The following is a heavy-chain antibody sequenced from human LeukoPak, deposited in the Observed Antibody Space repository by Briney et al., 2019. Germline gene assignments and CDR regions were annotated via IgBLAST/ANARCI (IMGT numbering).Heavy chain of an antibody. CDR2: IYPGDSDT. Sequence: GESLQISCKGSGYSFTNYWIGWVRQMPGKGLEWMGIIYPGDSDTSYSPSFQGQVTISADKSISTAYLQWSSLKASDTAMYYCARRRGSIRPDPFDIWGQGTMVTVSS. CDR3: ARRRGSIRPDPFDI. V-gene: IGHV5-51*01. CDR1: GYSFTNYW. D-gene: IGHD1-26*01. J-gene: IGHJ3*02.